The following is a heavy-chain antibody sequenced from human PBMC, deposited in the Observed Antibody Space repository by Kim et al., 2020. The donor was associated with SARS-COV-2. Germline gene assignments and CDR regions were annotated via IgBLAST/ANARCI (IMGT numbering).Heavy chain of an antibody. Sequence: YNQALKSRVTISVDTSKNHFSLKLSSVTAADTAVYYCASRGYTYATFDYWGQGTLVTVSS. CDR3: ASRGYTYATFDY. V-gene: IGHV4-39*01. J-gene: IGHJ4*02. D-gene: IGHD5-18*01.